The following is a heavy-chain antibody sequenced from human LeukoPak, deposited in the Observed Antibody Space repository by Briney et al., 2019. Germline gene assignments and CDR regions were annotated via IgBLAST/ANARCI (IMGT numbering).Heavy chain of an antibody. CDR3: ARDRGLWFGELQPDYGMDV. CDR1: GYTFTSYY. CDR2: INPNSGGT. Sequence: ASVKVSCKASGYTFTSYYMHWVRQAPGQGLEWMGRINPNSGGTNYAQKFQGRVTMTRDTSISTAYMELSRLRSGDTAVYYCARDRGLWFGELQPDYGMDVWGQGTTVTVSS. D-gene: IGHD3-10*01. V-gene: IGHV1-2*06. J-gene: IGHJ6*02.